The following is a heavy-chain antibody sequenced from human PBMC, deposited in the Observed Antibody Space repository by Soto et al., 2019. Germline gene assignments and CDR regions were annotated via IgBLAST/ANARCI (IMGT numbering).Heavy chain of an antibody. J-gene: IGHJ3*01. CDR3: ARHHSSGSGAFYL. CDR2: VYITDTT. Sequence: QVQLQESGPRVVKASETLSLTCSVSGGSISSYFWSWIRQPAGEELEWIGRVYITDTTTCNPNLESLLTLSLDAPKRQFCLQLASVTAGDTAIYYCARHHSSGSGAFYLWCQGTLVTVSS. V-gene: IGHV4-4*07. CDR1: GGSISSYF. D-gene: IGHD2-15*01.